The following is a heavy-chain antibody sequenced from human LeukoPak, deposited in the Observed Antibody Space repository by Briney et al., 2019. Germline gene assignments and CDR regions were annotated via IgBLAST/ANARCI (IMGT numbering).Heavy chain of an antibody. J-gene: IGHJ4*02. V-gene: IGHV3-23*01. D-gene: IGHD6-13*01. CDR1: GFTFSSYA. CDR3: AKGRYSSSGYFDY. Sequence: GGSLGLSCAASGFTFSSYAMSWVRQAPGKGLELVSAISGSGGSTYYADSVKGRFTISRDNSKNTLYLQMNSLRAEDTAVYYCAKGRYSSSGYFDYWGQGTLVTVSS. CDR2: ISGSGGST.